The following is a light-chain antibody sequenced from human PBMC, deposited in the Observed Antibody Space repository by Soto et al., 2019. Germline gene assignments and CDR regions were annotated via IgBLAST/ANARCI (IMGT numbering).Light chain of an antibody. V-gene: IGKV3-20*01. CDR2: GAS. CDR3: QQYGGSPRT. Sequence: EIVLTQSPGTLSFSPGEGATLSCRASQSVGGTFLAWYQQKGGQAPRLLIHGASNRATGIPDRFSGSGSGTDFTLTISRLEPEDCAVYYCQQYGGSPRTFGQGTKVEVK. CDR1: QSVGGTF. J-gene: IGKJ1*01.